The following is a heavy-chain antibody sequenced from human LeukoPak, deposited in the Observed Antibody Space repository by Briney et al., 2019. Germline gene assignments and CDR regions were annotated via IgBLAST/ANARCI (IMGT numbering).Heavy chain of an antibody. CDR3: ASHCSGGSCYKTPFDY. J-gene: IGHJ4*02. CDR2: IYSGGST. V-gene: IGHV3-53*01. D-gene: IGHD2-15*01. CDR1: GFTFSSYA. Sequence: GGSLRLSCAASGFTFSSYAMSWVRQAPGKGLEWVSVIYSGGSTYYADSVKGRFTISRDNSKNTLYLQMNSLRAEDTAVYYCASHCSGGSCYKTPFDYWGQGTLVTVSS.